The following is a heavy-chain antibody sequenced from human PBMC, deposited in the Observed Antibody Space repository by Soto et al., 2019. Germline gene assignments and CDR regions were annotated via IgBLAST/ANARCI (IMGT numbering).Heavy chain of an antibody. V-gene: IGHV4-59*01. J-gene: IGHJ2*01. CDR3: AEDGIRDTVPVSAFLLNRSSDL. CDR2: IYYSGST. Sequence: QHPGKGLEWIGYIYYSGSTNYNPSLQSRVTISVDTSKNQFSLKLSSVTAADTAVYYQAEDGIRDTVPVSAFLLNRSSDL. D-gene: IGHD2-15*01.